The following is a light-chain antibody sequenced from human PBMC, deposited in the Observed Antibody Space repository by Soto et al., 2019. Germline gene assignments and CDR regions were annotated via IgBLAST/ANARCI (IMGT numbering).Light chain of an antibody. CDR1: QTVNVF. V-gene: IGKV1-5*03. J-gene: IGKJ1*01. CDR3: QQYNTYSWT. CDR2: KAS. Sequence: DIQMTQSPSTVSASVGDRVTITCRASQTVNVFLAWYQQKPGKAPKLLIQKASTLETGVPSRFSGSGSGTDFALTISGLQPDDFATYDCQQYNTYSWTFGQGTKV.